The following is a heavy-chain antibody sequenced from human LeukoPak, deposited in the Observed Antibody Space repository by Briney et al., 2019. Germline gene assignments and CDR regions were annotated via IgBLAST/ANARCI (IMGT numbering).Heavy chain of an antibody. CDR2: MNPNSGNT. V-gene: IGHV1-8*02. CDR3: ARTTYYYDSSGYYTPPHFDY. CDR1: GYTFTSYD. Sequence: GASVKVSCKASGYTFTSYDINWVRQAPGQGLEWMGWMNPNSGNTGYAQKFQGRVTMTRDTSISTAYMELSRLRSDDTAVYYCARTTYYYDSSGYYTPPHFDYWGQGTLVTVSS. D-gene: IGHD3-22*01. J-gene: IGHJ4*02.